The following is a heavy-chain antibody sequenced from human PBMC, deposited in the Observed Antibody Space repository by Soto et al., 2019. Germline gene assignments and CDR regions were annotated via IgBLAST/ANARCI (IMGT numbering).Heavy chain of an antibody. D-gene: IGHD3-9*01. J-gene: IGHJ6*02. CDR1: GGSFSGYY. Sequence: QVQLQQWGAGLLKPSTTLSLTCAVYGGSFSGYYWSWIRQPPGNGLEWIGELNHSGSTNYNPSLKRRVTISVDTAKSQCSLKLRYVTAAYTAVYYCARGFRLVRADRDYYYYGMDVGCQGTTVTVSS. V-gene: IGHV4-34*01. CDR3: ARGFRLVRADRDYYYYGMDV. CDR2: LNHSGST.